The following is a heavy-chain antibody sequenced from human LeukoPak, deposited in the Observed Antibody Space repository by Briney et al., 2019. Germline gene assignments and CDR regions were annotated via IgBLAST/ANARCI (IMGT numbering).Heavy chain of an antibody. D-gene: IGHD6-6*01. CDR2: IGSSTKSI. CDR3: AREASEAFDI. CDR1: GFAFSSYS. V-gene: IGHV3-21*01. Sequence: GGSLRLSCAASGFAFSSYSMNWVRQAPGWGLEWVSSIGSSTKSIYYADSVKGRFIISRDNAKNSLYLQMNSLRAEDTAVYYCAREASEAFDIWGQGTTVTVSS. J-gene: IGHJ3*02.